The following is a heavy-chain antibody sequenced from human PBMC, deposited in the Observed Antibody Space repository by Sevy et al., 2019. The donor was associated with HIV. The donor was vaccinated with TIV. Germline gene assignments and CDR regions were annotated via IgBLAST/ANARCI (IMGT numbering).Heavy chain of an antibody. Sequence: GGSLRLSCVVSGFDIRSNYMSWVRQAPGKGLEWVSHIYAGGPASYAESVKGRVTFSRDDSKNTVTLQMRSLRVEDSAVYYCASEYCSRGSCFFDYWGQGIQVTVSS. CDR2: IYAGGPA. CDR1: GFDIRSNY. CDR3: ASEYCSRGSCFFDY. D-gene: IGHD2-15*01. V-gene: IGHV3-53*01. J-gene: IGHJ4*02.